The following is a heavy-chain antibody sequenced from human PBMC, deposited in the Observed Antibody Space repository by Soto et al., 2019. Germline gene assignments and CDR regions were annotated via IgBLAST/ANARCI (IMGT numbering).Heavy chain of an antibody. CDR1: GYIFTNYN. D-gene: IGHD5-18*01. CDR3: ARVRIQIWDDAFDI. CDR2: INPSGGA. J-gene: IGHJ3*02. Sequence: GASVKVSCKASGYIFTNYNMHWVRQAPGQGLEWMGIINPSGGATYAQKFQGRVAMTRDTSISTAYMELSSLRSDDTAVYYCARVRIQIWDDAFDIWGQGTMVTVS. V-gene: IGHV1-2*02.